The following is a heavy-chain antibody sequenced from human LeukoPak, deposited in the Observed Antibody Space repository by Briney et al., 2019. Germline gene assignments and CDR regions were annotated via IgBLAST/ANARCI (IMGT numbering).Heavy chain of an antibody. J-gene: IGHJ5*02. CDR1: GFTFSDYA. CDR2: ISGSAANT. D-gene: IGHD5-24*01. CDR3: AREERGAGWLQFGYNWFDP. V-gene: IGHV3-23*01. Sequence: GGSLRLSCAASGFTFSDYAMTWVRQAPGKGLEWVSTISGSAANTYYADSVKGRFTISRDNSKNTLYLQMNSLRAEDTAVYYCAREERGAGWLQFGYNWFDPWGQGTLVTVSS.